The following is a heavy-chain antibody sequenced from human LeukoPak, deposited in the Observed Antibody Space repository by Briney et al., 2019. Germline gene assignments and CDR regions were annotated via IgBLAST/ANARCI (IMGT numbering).Heavy chain of an antibody. CDR2: INHSGST. J-gene: IGHJ6*03. CDR1: GGSFSGYY. Sequence: SETLSLTCAVYGGSFSGYYWSWIRQPPGKGLEWIGEINHSGSTNYNPSLKSRVTISVDTSKNQFSLKLSSVTAADTAVYCCARGERSRIAAARGAYYYYYYMDVWGKGTTVTVSS. D-gene: IGHD6-13*01. V-gene: IGHV4-34*01. CDR3: ARGERSRIAAARGAYYYYYYMDV.